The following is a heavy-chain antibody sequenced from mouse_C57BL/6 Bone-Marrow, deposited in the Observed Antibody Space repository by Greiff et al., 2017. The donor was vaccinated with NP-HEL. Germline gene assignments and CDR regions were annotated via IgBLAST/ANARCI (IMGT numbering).Heavy chain of an antibody. Sequence: VQLQQSGAELVRPGTSVKMSCKASGYTFTNYWIGWAKQRPGHGLEWIGDIYPGGGYTTYNEKFKGKATLTADKSSSTAYMQFSSLTSEDSAIYYCARRSYGSSYDYFDYWGQGTTLTVSS. J-gene: IGHJ2*01. CDR1: GYTFTNYW. V-gene: IGHV1-63*01. CDR3: ARRSYGSSYDYFDY. D-gene: IGHD1-1*01. CDR2: IYPGGGYT.